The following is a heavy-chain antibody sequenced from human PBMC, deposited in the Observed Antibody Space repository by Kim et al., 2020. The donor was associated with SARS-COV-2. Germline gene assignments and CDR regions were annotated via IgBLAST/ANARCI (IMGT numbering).Heavy chain of an antibody. CDR3: ARERGERYFEKAWFDP. D-gene: IGHD3-9*01. V-gene: IGHV4-31*02. Sequence: SLKSRVTISVDTSKNQFSLKLSSVTAADTAVYYCARERGERYFEKAWFDPWGQGTLVTVSS. J-gene: IGHJ5*02.